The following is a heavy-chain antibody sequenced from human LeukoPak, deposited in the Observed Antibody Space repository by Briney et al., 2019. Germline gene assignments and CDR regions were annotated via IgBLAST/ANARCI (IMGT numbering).Heavy chain of an antibody. D-gene: IGHD4-17*01. Sequence: PGGSLRLSCAASGFTFSSYSMNWVRQAPGKGLEWVSYISSSNSTIYYADSVKGRFTISRDNAKNTLYLQMNSLRAEDTAVYYCARDLRYGDYEFFDYWGQGTLVTVSS. J-gene: IGHJ4*02. CDR1: GFTFSSYS. CDR3: ARDLRYGDYEFFDY. V-gene: IGHV3-48*04. CDR2: ISSSNSTI.